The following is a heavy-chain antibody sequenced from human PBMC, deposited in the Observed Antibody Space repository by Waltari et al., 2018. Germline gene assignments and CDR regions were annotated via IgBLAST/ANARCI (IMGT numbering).Heavy chain of an antibody. CDR2: IKEDGSET. J-gene: IGHJ6*02. D-gene: IGHD2-21*02. V-gene: IGHV3-7*04. CDR3: ARVHCGGDCYPSYYDGMDV. Sequence: EAQLMESGGGFVQPGGSLRLSGEGSGHTVGSRWVGLVGQAPGKGLGWVARIKEDGSETYHVDSVRGRFTVSRENTKKTLYLHMNGLRVEDTGVYFCARVHCGGDCYPSYYDGMDVWGRGTRVTVSS. CDR1: GHTVGSRW.